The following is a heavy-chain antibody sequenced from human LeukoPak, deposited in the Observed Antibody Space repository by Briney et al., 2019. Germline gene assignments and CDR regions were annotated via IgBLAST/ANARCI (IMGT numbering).Heavy chain of an antibody. CDR1: GYTFTGYY. Sequence: WASVKVSCKASGYTFTGYYMHWVRQAPGQGLEWMGWINTNTGNPTYAQGFTGRFVFSLDTSVSTAYLQISSLKAEDTAVYYCARRGSYSSSSDFDYWGQGTLVTVSS. J-gene: IGHJ4*02. V-gene: IGHV7-4-1*02. CDR2: INTNTGNP. D-gene: IGHD6-13*01. CDR3: ARRGSYSSSSDFDY.